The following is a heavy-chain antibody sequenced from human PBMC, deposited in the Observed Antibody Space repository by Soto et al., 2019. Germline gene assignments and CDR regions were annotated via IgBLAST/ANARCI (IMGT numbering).Heavy chain of an antibody. CDR1: GYTFTNYG. D-gene: IGHD3-16*01. J-gene: IGHJ4*02. V-gene: IGHV1-18*01. CDR3: ARDGGYDDVSGRSDFDF. Sequence: QVRLVQSGGEVKRPGASVKVSCKPSGYTFTNYGFSWVRQAPGQGLEWMGWISAYNGNTNYAQKFQGRRTMTTNTSTSTAYMELRSLRFDDTAVYYCARDGGYDDVSGRSDFDFWGQGTLVTVSS. CDR2: ISAYNGNT.